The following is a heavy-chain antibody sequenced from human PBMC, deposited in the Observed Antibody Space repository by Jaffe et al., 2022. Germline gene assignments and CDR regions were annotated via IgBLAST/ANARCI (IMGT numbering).Heavy chain of an antibody. J-gene: IGHJ5*02. Sequence: QLQLQESGSGLVKPSQTLSLTCAVSGGSISSGGYSWSWIRQPPGKGLEWIGYIYHSGSTYYNPSLKSRVTISVDRSKNQFSLKLSSVTAADTAVYYCARGVYCSSTSCYLGWFDPWGQGTLVTVSS. CDR3: ARGVYCSSTSCYLGWFDP. D-gene: IGHD2-2*01. CDR1: GGSISSGGYS. V-gene: IGHV4-30-2*01. CDR2: IYHSGST.